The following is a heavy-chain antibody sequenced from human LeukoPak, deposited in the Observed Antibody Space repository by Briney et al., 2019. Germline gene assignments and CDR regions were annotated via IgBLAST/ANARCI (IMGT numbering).Heavy chain of an antibody. CDR1: GFTFSSYA. J-gene: IGHJ5*02. V-gene: IGHV3-23*01. Sequence: GGSLRPSCAASGFTFSSYAMTWVRQAPGKGLEWVSSISSGGGTTYYADSVKGRFTISRDNSKNTLYLQMNSLRAEDTAVYYCARDVPHNWFDTWGQGTLVTVSS. CDR2: ISSGGGTT. CDR3: ARDVPHNWFDT.